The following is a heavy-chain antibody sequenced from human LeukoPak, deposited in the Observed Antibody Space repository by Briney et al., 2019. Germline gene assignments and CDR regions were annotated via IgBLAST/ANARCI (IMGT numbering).Heavy chain of an antibody. Sequence: ASVKVSCKASGYTFTGYYLHWVRQAPGQGLEWMGWINSNSGGTDSAQKFQGRVTLTRDTSISTAYMELSRLRYDDTAMYYCAREAICSSTTCYFDYWGQGTLVTVSS. CDR3: AREAICSSTTCYFDY. D-gene: IGHD2-2*01. CDR2: INSNSGGT. J-gene: IGHJ4*02. CDR1: GYTFTGYY. V-gene: IGHV1-2*02.